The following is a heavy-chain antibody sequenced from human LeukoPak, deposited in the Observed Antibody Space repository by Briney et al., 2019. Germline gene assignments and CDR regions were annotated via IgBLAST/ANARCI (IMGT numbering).Heavy chain of an antibody. CDR2: IYHSGST. Sequence: PSETLSLTCAVSGGSISSGGYSWSWIRQPPGKGLEWIGHIYHSGSTYYNPSLKSRVTISVDRSKNQFSLKLSSVTAADTAVYYCARVVSGFGYFDYWGQGTLVTVSS. J-gene: IGHJ4*02. CDR1: GGSISSGGYS. D-gene: IGHD3-16*01. CDR3: ARVVSGFGYFDY. V-gene: IGHV4-30-2*01.